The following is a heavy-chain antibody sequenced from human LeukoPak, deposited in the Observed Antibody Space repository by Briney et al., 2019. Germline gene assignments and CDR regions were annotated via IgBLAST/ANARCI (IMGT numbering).Heavy chain of an antibody. V-gene: IGHV3-7*01. CDR3: VRSLERFGTRDY. Sequence: GGSLRLSCAASGFIFGAYWMTWVRQAPGKGLERVANIKQDGNEKYYMDSVKGRFTISRDNAKKSLFLQMNSLTAEDTALYYCVRSLERFGTRDYWGQGTLVTVSS. CDR2: IKQDGNEK. CDR1: GFIFGAYW. D-gene: IGHD3-10*01. J-gene: IGHJ4*02.